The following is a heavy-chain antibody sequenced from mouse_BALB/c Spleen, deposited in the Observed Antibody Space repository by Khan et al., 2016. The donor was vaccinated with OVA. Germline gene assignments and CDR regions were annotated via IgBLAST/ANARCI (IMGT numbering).Heavy chain of an antibody. CDR1: GYTFTDFT. Sequence: QVQLQQSGAELVRPGVSVKISCKGSGYTFTDFTMHWVKQSHAKSLEWIGVVNTYYGDATYNQKFKGKATMTVDKSSTTAYMELARLTSEDSAIYFGERGGGGDMFAYWGQGTLVTVSA. CDR2: VNTYYGDA. CDR3: ERGGGGDMFAY. J-gene: IGHJ3*01. V-gene: IGHV1S137*01.